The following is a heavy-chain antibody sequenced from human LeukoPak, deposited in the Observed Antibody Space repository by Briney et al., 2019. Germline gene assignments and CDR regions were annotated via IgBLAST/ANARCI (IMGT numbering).Heavy chain of an antibody. CDR2: ISTSGTTI. D-gene: IGHD2-21*01. V-gene: IGHV3-48*02. CDR1: GFTFSTYS. CDR3: ARNGIFVFDI. J-gene: IGHJ3*02. Sequence: GGSLRLSCAASGFTFSTYSMNWVRQAPGKGLEWVSHISTSGTTIYNEDSVKGRFTISRDNAKNSLYLQMNSLRDEDTAVYYCARNGIFVFDIWGQGTMVSVSS.